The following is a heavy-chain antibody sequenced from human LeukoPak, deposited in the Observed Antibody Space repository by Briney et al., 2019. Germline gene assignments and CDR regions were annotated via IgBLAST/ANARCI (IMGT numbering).Heavy chain of an antibody. J-gene: IGHJ4*02. V-gene: IGHV4-59*11. CDR2: MYYSGST. CDR1: GGSISSHY. Sequence: SETLSLTCTVSGGSISSHYWSWIRQSPGKGLEWIGCMYYSGSTNYNPSLKSRVTISIDTSKNQFSLKLSSVTAADTAVYYCASPLYPYSSGRFDYWGQGTLVTVSS. CDR3: ASPLYPYSSGRFDY. D-gene: IGHD6-19*01.